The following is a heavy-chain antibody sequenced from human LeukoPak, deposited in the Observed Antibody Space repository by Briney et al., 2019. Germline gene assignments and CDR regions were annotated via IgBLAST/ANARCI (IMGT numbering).Heavy chain of an antibody. CDR3: AKDLTYDEIDV. J-gene: IGHJ6*04. CDR2: IWYEGSMI. CDR1: GVTFRGYG. D-gene: IGHD5-12*01. Sequence: GGSLRLSCAASGVTFRGYGMHWGREAPGKGREWGAVIWYEGSMINYAVSVKGLFTISRDNSNNPLYLHMNSLIGEDTAVYYCAKDLTYDEIDVWGKGTTVTVSS. V-gene: IGHV3-33*06.